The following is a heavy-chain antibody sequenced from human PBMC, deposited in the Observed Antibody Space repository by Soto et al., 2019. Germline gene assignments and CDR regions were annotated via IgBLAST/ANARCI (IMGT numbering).Heavy chain of an antibody. V-gene: IGHV1-8*01. CDR1: GYTFTNYD. CDR2: MNPNSGIT. CDR3: ARGYDCVGGLDY. J-gene: IGHJ4*02. Sequence: QVQLVQSGTEVKKPGASVKVSCKASGYTFTNYDINWVRQATGQGLEFMGWMNPNSGITDYAQKFQGRLTMTRGTFIKAACLEVDSLRSDDTAVYYCARGYDCVGGLDYWGQGTLVTVSS. D-gene: IGHD3-16*01.